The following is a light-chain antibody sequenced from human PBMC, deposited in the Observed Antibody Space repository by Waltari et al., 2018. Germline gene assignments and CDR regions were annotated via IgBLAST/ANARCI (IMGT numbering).Light chain of an antibody. Sequence: DIVMTQSPDSLAVSPGERATINCKSSQSVLYSSNNKNYLTWYQQKPGQPPKLLFYWASTRESGVPDRFGGSGSGADFTLTISSLQAEDVAVYYCQQYYSTPYTFGQGTRLEIK. J-gene: IGKJ2*01. CDR2: WAS. CDR3: QQYYSTPYT. V-gene: IGKV4-1*01. CDR1: QSVLYSSNNKNY.